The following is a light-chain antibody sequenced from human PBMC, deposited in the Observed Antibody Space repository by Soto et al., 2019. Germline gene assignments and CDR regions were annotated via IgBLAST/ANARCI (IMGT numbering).Light chain of an antibody. CDR2: DAS. CDR1: QSVSSY. CDR3: QKRSNWPPST. J-gene: IGKJ1*01. V-gene: IGKV3-11*01. Sequence: ELVLTQSPATLSLSPGESATLSCRASQSVSSYLAWYQQKPGQAPRLLIYDASNRATGIPDRFSGSASGTDFTLTISRLEPEDFAVYYCQKRSNWPPSTFGQGTKVDIK.